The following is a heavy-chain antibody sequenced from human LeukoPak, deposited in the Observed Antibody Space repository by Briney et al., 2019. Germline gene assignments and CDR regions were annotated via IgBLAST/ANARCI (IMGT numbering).Heavy chain of an antibody. CDR3: ASRKLGNDY. V-gene: IGHV4-59*01. CDR2: IYYTGST. J-gene: IGHJ4*02. D-gene: IGHD7-27*01. CDR1: GGSISRYY. Sequence: PSETLSLTCTVSGGSISRYYWSWIRQSPGKGLEWIGYIYYTGSTTYNPSLKSRVTISADTSKNQFSLKLSSVTAADTAVYYCASRKLGNDYWGQGTLVTVSS.